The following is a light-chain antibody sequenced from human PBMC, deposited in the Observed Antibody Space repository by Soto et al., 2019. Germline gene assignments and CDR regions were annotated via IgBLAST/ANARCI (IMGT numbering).Light chain of an antibody. CDR2: ASS. V-gene: IGKV3-20*01. Sequence: TQSPSSLSASVGDRVTITCRASQSISNFLAWYQHKPGQAPRLLIYASSNRATGIPDRFSGSASGTDFTLTINRLEPEDFAVYYCQLYGISPHFGQGTRLEIK. CDR3: QLYGISPH. CDR1: QSISNF. J-gene: IGKJ5*01.